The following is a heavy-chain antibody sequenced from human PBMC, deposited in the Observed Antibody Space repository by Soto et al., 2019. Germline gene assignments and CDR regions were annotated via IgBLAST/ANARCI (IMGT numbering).Heavy chain of an antibody. D-gene: IGHD2-2*01. CDR1: GGTXSSYT. CDR3: ALPRDIVVVPAANDAFDI. V-gene: IGHV1-69*02. CDR2: IIPILGIA. Sequence: SVKVXCKASGGTXSSYTISWVRQAPGQGLEWMGRIIPILGIANYAQKFQGRVTITADKSTSTAYMELSSLRSEDTAVYYCALPRDIVVVPAANDAFDIWGQGTMV. J-gene: IGHJ3*02.